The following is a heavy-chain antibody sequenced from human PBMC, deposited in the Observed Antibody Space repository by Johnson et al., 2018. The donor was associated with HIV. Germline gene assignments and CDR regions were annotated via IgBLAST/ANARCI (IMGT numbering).Heavy chain of an antibody. CDR3: ARVGSSGWYEMDAFDI. V-gene: IGHV3-53*01. CDR2: IYSGGST. CDR1: GFTVSSNY. D-gene: IGHD6-19*01. J-gene: IGHJ3*02. Sequence: VQLVESGGGLIQPGGSLRLSCAASGFTVSSNYMSWVRQAPGKGLEWVSVIYSGGSTYYADSVKGRFTISRDNSKNTLYLQMNSLRAEDTAVYYCARVGSSGWYEMDAFDIWGQGTMVTVSS.